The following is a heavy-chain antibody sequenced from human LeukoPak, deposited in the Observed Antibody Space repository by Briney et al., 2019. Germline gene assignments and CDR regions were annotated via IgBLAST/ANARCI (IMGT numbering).Heavy chain of an antibody. V-gene: IGHV1-69*05. Sequence: GASVKVSCKASGGTFSSYAISWVRQAPGQGLEWMGGIIPIFGTANYAQKFQGRVTITTDESKSTAYMELSSLRSEDTAVYYCARGEQQLVGLDYWGQGTLVTVSS. CDR1: GGTFSSYA. D-gene: IGHD6-13*01. CDR3: ARGEQQLVGLDY. CDR2: IIPIFGTA. J-gene: IGHJ4*02.